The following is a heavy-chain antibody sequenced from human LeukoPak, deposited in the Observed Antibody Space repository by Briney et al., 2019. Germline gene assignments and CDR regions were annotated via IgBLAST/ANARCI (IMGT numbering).Heavy chain of an antibody. CDR2: ISAYNDNT. J-gene: IGHJ2*01. CDR1: GYTFTSYG. D-gene: IGHD2-2*01. Sequence: ASVKVSCKASGYTFTSYGISWVRQAPGQGLEWMGWISAYNDNTNYAQKLPGRVTMTTDTSTSTASVDLRSVRSDDTAVYYCARTCSTSCHYWYFDLWGRGTLVTVSS. CDR3: ARTCSTSCHYWYFDL. V-gene: IGHV1-18*01.